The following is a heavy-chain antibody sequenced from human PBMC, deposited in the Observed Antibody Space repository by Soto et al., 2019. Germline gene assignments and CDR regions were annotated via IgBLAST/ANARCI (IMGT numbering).Heavy chain of an antibody. Sequence: GASLKLACKGSGYSLTSYWIGWVRQMPGKGLEWMGIIYPGDSNTRYSPSFQGQVTISADKSVSTAYLQWSSLKASDTAMYYCARQGYCSITACYTVDEWGQGNLVTVSS. J-gene: IGHJ4*02. D-gene: IGHD2-2*02. V-gene: IGHV5-51*01. CDR3: ARQGYCSITACYTVDE. CDR1: GYSLTSYW. CDR2: IYPGDSNT.